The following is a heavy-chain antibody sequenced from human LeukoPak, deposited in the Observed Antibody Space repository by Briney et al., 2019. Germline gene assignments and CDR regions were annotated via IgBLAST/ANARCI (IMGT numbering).Heavy chain of an antibody. CDR2: ISAYNGNT. CDR1: GYTFTSYG. D-gene: IGHD2-8*01. Sequence: GASVKVSCKASGYTFTSYGISWVRQAPGQGLEWMGWISAYNGNTNYAQKLQGRVTMTTDTSTSTAYMDLSSVTSDDSAVYFCARSAGHCSNGICFTDYYMDVWGRGTTVTVSS. CDR3: ARSAGHCSNGICFTDYYMDV. V-gene: IGHV1-18*01. J-gene: IGHJ6*03.